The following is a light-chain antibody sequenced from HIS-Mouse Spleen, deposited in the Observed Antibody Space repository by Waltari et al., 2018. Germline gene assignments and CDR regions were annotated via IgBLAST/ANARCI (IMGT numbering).Light chain of an antibody. V-gene: IGLV3-10*01. J-gene: IGLJ2*01. CDR2: EDS. CDR3: YSTDSSGNHRV. CDR1: ALPKKY. Sequence: SYELTQPPSVSVSPGQTARITCPGDALPKKYAYWYQQKSGQAPGLVIHEDSKRPSGIPERFSGSSSGTMATLTISGAQVEDEADYYCYSTDSSGNHRVFGGGTKLTVL.